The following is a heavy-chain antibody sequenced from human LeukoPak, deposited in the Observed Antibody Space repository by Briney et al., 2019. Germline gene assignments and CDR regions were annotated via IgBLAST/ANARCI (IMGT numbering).Heavy chain of an antibody. Sequence: GASVKVSCKISGYTLTELSMHWVRQAPGKGLEWMGGFDLEDDETIYPQKFQGRVIMTEDTSTETAYMELSSPTSEDTAVYYCATGFNMARGVSFEYWGQGTLVTVSS. CDR3: ATGFNMARGVSFEY. V-gene: IGHV1-24*01. J-gene: IGHJ4*02. D-gene: IGHD3-10*01. CDR2: FDLEDDET. CDR1: GYTLTELS.